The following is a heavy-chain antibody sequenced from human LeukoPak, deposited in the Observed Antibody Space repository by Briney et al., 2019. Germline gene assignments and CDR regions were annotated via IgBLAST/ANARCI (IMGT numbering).Heavy chain of an antibody. D-gene: IGHD5-24*01. CDR1: EFTFSNYV. J-gene: IGHJ3*02. V-gene: IGHV3-23*01. CDR2: IRQSGDIT. CDR3: VRRGGSDGWGALDI. Sequence: GGSLRLSCAASEFTFSNYVMNWVRQAPGKGLEWVSSIRQSGDITYYADSVKGRFTISRDNSKNTLSLQMNSLSREDTAIYYCVRRGGSDGWGALDIWGQGTVVTVSS.